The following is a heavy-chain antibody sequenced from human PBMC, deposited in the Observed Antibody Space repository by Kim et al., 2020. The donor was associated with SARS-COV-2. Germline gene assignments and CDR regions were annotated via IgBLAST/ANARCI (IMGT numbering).Heavy chain of an antibody. Sequence: ASVKVSCKASGYTFTSYGISWVRQAPGQGLEWMGWISAYNGNTNYAQKLQGRVTMTTDTSTSTAYMELRSLRSDDTAVYYCARLGQQQNPYDSSGYYYGYWGQGTLVTVSS. CDR1: GYTFTSYG. J-gene: IGHJ4*02. CDR3: ARLGQQQNPYDSSGYYYGY. V-gene: IGHV1-18*01. D-gene: IGHD3-22*01. CDR2: ISAYNGNT.